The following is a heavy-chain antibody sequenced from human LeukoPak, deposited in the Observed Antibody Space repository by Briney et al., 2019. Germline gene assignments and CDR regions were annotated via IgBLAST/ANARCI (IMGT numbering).Heavy chain of an antibody. CDR3: ARGVDFDWLLDS. D-gene: IGHD3-9*01. J-gene: IGHJ4*02. Sequence: ASVKVSCKASGYTFTSYAMHWVRQAPGQRLEWMGWINAGNGNTKYSQKFQGRVTITRDTSASTAYMELSSLRTEDTAVYYCARGVDFDWLLDSWGQGTLVTVSS. CDR2: INAGNGNT. V-gene: IGHV1-3*01. CDR1: GYTFTSYA.